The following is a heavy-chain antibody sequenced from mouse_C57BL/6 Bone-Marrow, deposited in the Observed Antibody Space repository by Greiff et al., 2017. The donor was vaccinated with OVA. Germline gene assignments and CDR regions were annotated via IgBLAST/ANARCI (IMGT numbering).Heavy chain of an antibody. D-gene: IGHD1-1*01. Sequence: EVKVVESEGGLVQPGSSMKLSCTASGFTFSDYYMAWVRQVPEKGLEWVANINYDGSSTYYLDSLKSRFIISSDNATNILYLQLSSLKSEDTATYYCARVSTRYYGSSSWYVDVGGTGTTVTVSS. CDR1: GFTFSDYY. J-gene: IGHJ1*03. CDR2: INYDGSST. V-gene: IGHV5-16*01. CDR3: ARVSTRYYGSSSWYVDV.